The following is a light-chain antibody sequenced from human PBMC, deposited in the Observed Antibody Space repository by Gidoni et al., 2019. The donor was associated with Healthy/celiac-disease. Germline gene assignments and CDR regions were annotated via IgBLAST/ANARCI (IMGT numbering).Light chain of an antibody. V-gene: IGKV3-20*01. CDR1: QSVSSSY. Sequence: EIVLTQSPGTLSLSQGERATLSCRASQSVSSSYLAWYQQKPGQAPRLLIYGATSRATGIPDRFSGSWSGTDFTLTISRLEPEDFAVYYCQQYGSSPRTFGQGTKLEIK. CDR3: QQYGSSPRT. J-gene: IGKJ2*01. CDR2: GAT.